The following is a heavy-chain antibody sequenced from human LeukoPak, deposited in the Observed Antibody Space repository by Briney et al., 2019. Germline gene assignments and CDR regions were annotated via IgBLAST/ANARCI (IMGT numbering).Heavy chain of an antibody. CDR1: GFTFSSYW. CDR2: IKEDGSQE. CDR3: AKRGAPFAESAY. D-gene: IGHD3-10*01. V-gene: IGHV3-7*01. J-gene: IGHJ4*02. Sequence: PGGSLRLSCAASGFTFSSYWMSWVRQAPGKGLEWVANIKEDGSQEYYVDSVRGRFTISRDNARNSVYLQMNSLRAEDTAVYYCAKRGAPFAESAYWGQGTLVTVSS.